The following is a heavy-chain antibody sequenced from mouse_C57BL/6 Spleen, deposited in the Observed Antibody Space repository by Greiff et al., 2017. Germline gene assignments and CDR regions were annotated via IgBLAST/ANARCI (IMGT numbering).Heavy chain of an antibody. CDR3: AKTYYSKGGFAY. Sequence: EVTLMESGGGLVKPGGSLKLSCAASGFTLSDSGMHWVRQAPAKGLEWVAYISSGSSTIYYSDPVQGRYTISRDHAKNTLLLQMTSLGSEDTAMYYCAKTYYSKGGFAYGGQGPLVTVSA. V-gene: IGHV5-17*01. J-gene: IGHJ3*01. CDR1: GFTLSDSG. CDR2: ISSGSSTI. D-gene: IGHD2-5*01.